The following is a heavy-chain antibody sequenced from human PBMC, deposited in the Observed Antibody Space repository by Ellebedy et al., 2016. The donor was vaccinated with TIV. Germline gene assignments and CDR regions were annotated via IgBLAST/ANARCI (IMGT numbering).Heavy chain of an antibody. CDR3: VQGYGTYFLQYYFHN. J-gene: IGHJ4*02. CDR2: ISYDGSNK. V-gene: IGHV3-30*18. Sequence: PGGSLRLSCAASGFTFITYGMHWVRQAPGKGLEWVALISYDGSNKFYADSVKGRFTISRDNSKNTLSLQMNSLRAEDTAVYYCVQGYGTYFLQYYFHNWGQGTLVTVSS. D-gene: IGHD1-26*01. CDR1: GFTFITYG.